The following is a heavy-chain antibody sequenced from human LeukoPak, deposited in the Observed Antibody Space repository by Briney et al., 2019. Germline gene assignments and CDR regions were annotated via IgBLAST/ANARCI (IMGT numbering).Heavy chain of an antibody. D-gene: IGHD1-14*01. CDR3: AKGGISRWAFDI. CDR1: GYTFAGYY. CDR2: INPNHGDT. V-gene: IGHV1-2*02. J-gene: IGHJ3*02. Sequence: ASVKVSCKASGYTFAGYYMHWVRQAPGQGLEWMGWINPNHGDTNYAQKFQDRVSMTRDTSISTAYMHLSRLRSADTAVYYCAKGGISRWAFDIWGQGTMVTVSS.